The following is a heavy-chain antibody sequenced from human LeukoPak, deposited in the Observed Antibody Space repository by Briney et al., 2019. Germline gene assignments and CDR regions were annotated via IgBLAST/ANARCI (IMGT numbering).Heavy chain of an antibody. D-gene: IGHD3-10*01. J-gene: IGHJ3*02. Sequence: GGSLRLSCVASGFTFDDYAMNWVRQAPGKGLEWVSSLSWNSGRIAYADSVKGRFTTSRDNAKNSLYLQMNSLRAEDTAVYYCAKDSWFGEFDAFDIWGQGTMVTVSS. CDR3: AKDSWFGEFDAFDI. CDR2: LSWNSGRI. CDR1: GFTFDDYA. V-gene: IGHV3-9*01.